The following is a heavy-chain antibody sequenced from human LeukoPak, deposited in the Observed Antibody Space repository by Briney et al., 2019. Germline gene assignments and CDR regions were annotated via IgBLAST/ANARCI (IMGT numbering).Heavy chain of an antibody. J-gene: IGHJ6*03. CDR1: GFTFSSYS. V-gene: IGHV3-21*01. CDR2: IRSSSSYI. Sequence: GGSLRLSCAASGFTFSSYSMNWVRQAPGKGLEWVSSIRSSSSYIYYADSLKGRFTISRDNAKNSLYLQMNSLRAEDTAVYYCARGDQISRWLDFHFYYYYYMDVWGKGTTVTVSS. CDR3: ARGDQISRWLDFHFYYYYYMDV. D-gene: IGHD2-21*02.